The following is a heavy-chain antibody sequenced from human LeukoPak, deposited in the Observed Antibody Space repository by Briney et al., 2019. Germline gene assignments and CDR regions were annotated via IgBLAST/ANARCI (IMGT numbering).Heavy chain of an antibody. Sequence: GESLKISRKGSGYSFTSYWIGWVRQVPGKGLEWMGIIYPGDSDTRYSPSFQGQVTIPADKSISTAYLQWSSLKASDTAMYYCARGWARYCSSTSCYLIDYWGQGTLVTVSS. CDR3: ARGWARYCSSTSCYLIDY. J-gene: IGHJ4*02. D-gene: IGHD2-2*01. CDR2: IYPGDSDT. CDR1: GYSFTSYW. V-gene: IGHV5-51*01.